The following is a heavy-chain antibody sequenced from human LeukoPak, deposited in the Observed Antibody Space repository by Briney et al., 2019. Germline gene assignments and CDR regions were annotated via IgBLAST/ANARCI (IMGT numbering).Heavy chain of an antibody. D-gene: IGHD3-10*01. Sequence: SETLSLTCTVSGGSISSGDHYWIWIRQPPGKGLEWIGYIYYSGTNYYNPSLKSRVTISADTSKNQFSLKLSSVTAADTAVYYCARHGVYGSGSHSPWDYWGQGTLVTVSS. CDR2: IYYSGTN. J-gene: IGHJ4*02. CDR3: ARHGVYGSGSHSPWDY. V-gene: IGHV4-30-4*01. CDR1: GGSISSGDHY.